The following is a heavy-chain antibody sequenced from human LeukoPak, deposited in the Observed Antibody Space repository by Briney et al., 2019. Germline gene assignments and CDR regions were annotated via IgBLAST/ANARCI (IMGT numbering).Heavy chain of an antibody. CDR1: GGSISSYY. D-gene: IGHD2-2*01. J-gene: IGHJ4*02. Sequence: PSETLSLTCTVFGGSISSYYWSWIRQPPGKGLEWIGSIYYSGSTYYNPSLKSRVTISVDTSKNQFSLKLSSVTAADTAVYYCARLSTVVVPAALVFWSGGITDYWGQGTLVTVSS. CDR3: ARLSTVVVPAALVFWSGGITDY. CDR2: IYYSGST. V-gene: IGHV4-39*01.